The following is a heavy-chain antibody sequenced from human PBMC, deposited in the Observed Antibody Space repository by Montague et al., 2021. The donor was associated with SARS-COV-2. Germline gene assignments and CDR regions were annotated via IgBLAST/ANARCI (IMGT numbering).Heavy chain of an antibody. Sequence: SETLSLTCTVSGASINSYSWSWIRQPPGKGLEWIGHIYSSGITNYSPSLKSRVTISLDTSKNQFSLKLRSVTAADAALYYCARRVVDSSDWCWVYFDYWGQGTLVTVSS. V-gene: IGHV4-59*08. J-gene: IGHJ4*02. CDR1: GASINSYS. D-gene: IGHD6-13*01. CDR3: ARRVVDSSDWCWVYFDY. CDR2: IYSSGIT.